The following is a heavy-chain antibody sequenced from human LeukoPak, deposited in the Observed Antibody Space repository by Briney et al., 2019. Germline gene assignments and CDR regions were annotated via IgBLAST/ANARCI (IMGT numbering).Heavy chain of an antibody. Sequence: GGSLRLSCAASGFTFSDYYMSWIRQAPGKGLEWVSYISSSGSTIYHADSVKGRFTISRDSSKNTLYLQMNSLRAEDTAVYYCARSDYCGGDCYSSSYYYYYYMDVWGKGTTVTVSS. J-gene: IGHJ6*03. V-gene: IGHV3-11*04. CDR2: ISSSGSTI. D-gene: IGHD2-21*01. CDR3: ARSDYCGGDCYSSSYYYYYYMDV. CDR1: GFTFSDYY.